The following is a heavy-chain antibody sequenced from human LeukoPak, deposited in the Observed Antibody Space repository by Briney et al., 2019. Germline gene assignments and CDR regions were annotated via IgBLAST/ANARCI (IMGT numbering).Heavy chain of an antibody. CDR3: ALAPNSNWFDF. Sequence: SETLSLTCTVSGDSTSNFYWNCIRQSPGKGLEWIGNIHYSGSSVYNPSLKSRVTISIDTSRRQFFLKLNSVTAADTAVYFCALAPNSNWFDFWGPGTLVTVSS. CDR2: IHYSGSS. D-gene: IGHD2-8*01. CDR1: GDSTSNFY. V-gene: IGHV4-59*03. J-gene: IGHJ5*01.